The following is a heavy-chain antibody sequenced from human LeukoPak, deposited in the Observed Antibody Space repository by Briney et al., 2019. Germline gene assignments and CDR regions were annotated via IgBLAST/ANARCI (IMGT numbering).Heavy chain of an antibody. D-gene: IGHD5-18*01. CDR2: IYYRKNT. CDR1: GGSISGSSAY. Sequence: SETLSLTCTVSGGSISGSSAYWGWIRQPPGKGLEWIGSIYYRKNTYYNPSLKSRVTISADTSKNQFSLTLGSVSATDTAVYYCASPRGFSYGYFDYWGQGTLVTVSS. CDR3: ASPRGFSYGYFDY. J-gene: IGHJ4*02. V-gene: IGHV4-39*01.